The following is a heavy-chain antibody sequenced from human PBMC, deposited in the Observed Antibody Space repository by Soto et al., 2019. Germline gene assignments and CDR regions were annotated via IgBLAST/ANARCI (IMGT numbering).Heavy chain of an antibody. Sequence: GASVKVSCKASGYTFTSYGISWVRQAPGQGLEWMGWISAYNGNTNYAQKLQGRVTMTTDTSTSTAYMELRSLRSDDTAVYYCARTRFTWHVDAFDIWGQGTMVTVSS. J-gene: IGHJ3*02. CDR3: ARTRFTWHVDAFDI. CDR2: ISAYNGNT. V-gene: IGHV1-18*04. CDR1: GYTFTSYG.